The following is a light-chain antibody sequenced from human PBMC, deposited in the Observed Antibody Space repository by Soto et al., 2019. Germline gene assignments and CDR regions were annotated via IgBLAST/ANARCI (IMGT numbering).Light chain of an antibody. CDR3: QQRSNWPPWT. V-gene: IGKV3-11*01. J-gene: IGKJ1*01. Sequence: IVLTQSPATLSLSPGERATLSCRASQSVSNYLAWYQQKPGQAPRLLIYDASNRAAGIPARFRGSGSGTDFTLTISSLEPEDFAVYYCQQRSNWPPWTFGQGTKVEIK. CDR1: QSVSNY. CDR2: DAS.